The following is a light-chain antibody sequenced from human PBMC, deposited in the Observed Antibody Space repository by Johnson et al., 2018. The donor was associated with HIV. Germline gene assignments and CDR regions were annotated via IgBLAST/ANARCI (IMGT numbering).Light chain of an antibody. V-gene: IGLV1-51*02. J-gene: IGLJ1*01. Sequence: QSVLTQPPSVSAAPGQKVTIPCSGSSSNIGKNSVSWYQQLPGTAPKLLIYESNKRPSGIPDRFSGSKSGTSATLGITGLQTGDEADYYCGTWDSSLNVQVFGTGTRVTVL. CDR3: GTWDSSLNVQV. CDR1: SSNIGKNS. CDR2: ESN.